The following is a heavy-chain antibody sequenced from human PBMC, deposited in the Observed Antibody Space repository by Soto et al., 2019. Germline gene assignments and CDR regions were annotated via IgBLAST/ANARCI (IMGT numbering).Heavy chain of an antibody. J-gene: IGHJ5*02. D-gene: IGHD3-22*01. Sequence: SETLSLTCTVSGGSISSGDYYWSWIRQPPGKGLEWIGYIYYSGSTYYNPSLKSRVTISVDTSKNQFSLKLSSVTAADTAVYYCARVRDDSSGYFNWFDPWGQGTLVTVSS. V-gene: IGHV4-30-4*01. CDR2: IYYSGST. CDR1: GGSISSGDYY. CDR3: ARVRDDSSGYFNWFDP.